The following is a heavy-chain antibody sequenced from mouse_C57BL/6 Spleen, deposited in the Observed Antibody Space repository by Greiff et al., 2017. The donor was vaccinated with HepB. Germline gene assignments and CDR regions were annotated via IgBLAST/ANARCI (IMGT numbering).Heavy chain of an antibody. V-gene: IGHV1-69*01. CDR3: ARSFYDGDYVHYYFDY. CDR2: IDPSDSYT. Sequence: VQLQQPGAELVMPGASVKLSCKASGYTFTSYWMHWVKQRPGQGLEWIGEIDPSDSYTNYNQKFKGKSTLTVDKSSSTAYMQLSSLTSEDSAVYYCARSFYDGDYVHYYFDYWGQGTTLTVSS. J-gene: IGHJ2*01. D-gene: IGHD2-3*01. CDR1: GYTFTSYW.